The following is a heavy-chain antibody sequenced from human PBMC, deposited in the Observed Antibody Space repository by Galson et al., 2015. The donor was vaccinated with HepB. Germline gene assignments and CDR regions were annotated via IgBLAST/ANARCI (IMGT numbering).Heavy chain of an antibody. V-gene: IGHV3-72*01. CDR1: GFTFSDYY. Sequence: SLRLSCATSGFTFSDYYMEWVRQAPGKGLEWVGRVRHKARRYTTDYVASVEGRFTISRDDSKNSLYLQMDSLKTEDTAVYYCSRTLPGIDLDYWGQGTLVTVSS. CDR2: VRHKARRYTT. CDR3: SRTLPGIDLDY. J-gene: IGHJ4*02. D-gene: IGHD3-3*02.